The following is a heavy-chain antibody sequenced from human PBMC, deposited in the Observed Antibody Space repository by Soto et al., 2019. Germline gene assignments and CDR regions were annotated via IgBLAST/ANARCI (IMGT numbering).Heavy chain of an antibody. J-gene: IGHJ6*03. CDR1: GYTFTSYG. Sequence: ASVKVSCKASGYTFTSYGISWVRQAPGQGLEGMGWISAYNGNTNYAQKLQGRVTMTTDTSTSTAYMELRSLRSDDTAVYYCARVYYDFWSGYYIHYYYMDVWGKGTTVIVSS. V-gene: IGHV1-18*01. CDR3: ARVYYDFWSGYYIHYYYMDV. CDR2: ISAYNGNT. D-gene: IGHD3-3*01.